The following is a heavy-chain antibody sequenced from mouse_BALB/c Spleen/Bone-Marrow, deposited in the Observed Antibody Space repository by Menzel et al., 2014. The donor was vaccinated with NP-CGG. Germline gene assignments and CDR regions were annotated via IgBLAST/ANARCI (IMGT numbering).Heavy chain of an antibody. CDR1: GYTFTDYA. Sequence: VQLQQSGPELVRPGVSVKISCKGSGYTFTDYAMHWVKQSHAKSLEWIGVISTYYGNTNYNQKFKGKATMTVDKSSSTAYMELARLASEDSAIYYCARKRLTGTSYWYFDAWGAGTTVTVSS. CDR2: ISTYYGNT. CDR3: ARKRLTGTSYWYFDA. V-gene: IGHV1-67*01. J-gene: IGHJ1*01. D-gene: IGHD4-1*01.